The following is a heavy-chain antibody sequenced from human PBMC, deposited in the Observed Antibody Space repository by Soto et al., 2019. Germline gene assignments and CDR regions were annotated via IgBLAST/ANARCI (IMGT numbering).Heavy chain of an antibody. Sequence: GASVKVSCKASGYTFTSYAMHWVRQAPGQRLEWMGWINAGNGNTKYSQKFQGRVTITRDTSASTAYMELSSLRSEDTAVYYCARGSIIRFSDIPYYGMDVWGQGTTVTVSS. D-gene: IGHD3-3*01. V-gene: IGHV1-3*01. J-gene: IGHJ6*02. CDR1: GYTFTSYA. CDR2: INAGNGNT. CDR3: ARGSIIRFSDIPYYGMDV.